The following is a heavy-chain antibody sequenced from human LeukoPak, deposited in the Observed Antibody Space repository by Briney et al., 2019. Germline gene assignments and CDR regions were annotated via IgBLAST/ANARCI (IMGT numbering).Heavy chain of an antibody. CDR3: ARGELGSWPQIDY. CDR2: INHSGST. D-gene: IGHD6-13*01. CDR1: GGPISSNY. J-gene: IGHJ4*02. V-gene: IGHV4-34*01. Sequence: SETLSLTCIVSGGPISSNYWTWIRQPPGKGLEWIGEINHSGSTNYNPSLKSRVTISVDTSKNQFSLKLSSVTAADTAVYYCARGELGSWPQIDYWGQGTLVTVSS.